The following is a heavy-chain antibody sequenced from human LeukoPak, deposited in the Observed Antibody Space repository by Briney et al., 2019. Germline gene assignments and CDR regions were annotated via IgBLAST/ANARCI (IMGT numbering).Heavy chain of an antibody. CDR1: GITFSTQN. CDR2: ISTSGDTI. J-gene: IGHJ4*02. Sequence: QTGGSLRLSCTASGITFSTQNMNWARQAPGKGPEWLSYISTSGDTIYYADSVKGRFTVSRDNAKDSLYLEMNSLRAEDTAVYSCVTDWPAWWGQGTLVTVSS. V-gene: IGHV3-48*01. CDR3: VTDWPAW. D-gene: IGHD2-21*01.